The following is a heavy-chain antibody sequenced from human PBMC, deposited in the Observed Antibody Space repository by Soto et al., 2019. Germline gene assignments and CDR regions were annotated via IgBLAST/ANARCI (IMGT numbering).Heavy chain of an antibody. D-gene: IGHD3-3*01. CDR1: GGSFSGYY. CDR2: INHSGST. Sequence: SETLSLTSAVYGGSFSGYYWSWIRQPPGKGLEWIGAINHSGSTNYNPSLKSLVTISVDTTKNQFSLKLSSVTAADTAVYYFARDHNYDFWSGYYMAFDIWGQGTMVTVSS. J-gene: IGHJ3*02. CDR3: ARDHNYDFWSGYYMAFDI. V-gene: IGHV4-34*01.